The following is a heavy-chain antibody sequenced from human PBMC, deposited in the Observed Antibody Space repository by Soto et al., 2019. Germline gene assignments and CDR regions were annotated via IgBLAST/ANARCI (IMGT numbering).Heavy chain of an antibody. J-gene: IGHJ4*02. V-gene: IGHV3-33*01. CDR2: IWYDGSNK. D-gene: IGHD6-6*01. CDR3: ARDPQLLPDY. CDR1: GFTFSSYG. Sequence: QVQLVESGGGVVQPGRSLRLSCAASGFTFSSYGMHWVRQAPGKGLEWVAVIWYDGSNKYYADSVKGRFTISRDNSKNTLYLQMNSLRAEDTAVYYCARDPQLLPDYWGQGTLVTVSS.